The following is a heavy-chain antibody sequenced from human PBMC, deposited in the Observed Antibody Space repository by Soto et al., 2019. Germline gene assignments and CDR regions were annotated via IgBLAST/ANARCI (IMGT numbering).Heavy chain of an antibody. V-gene: IGHV3-21*01. Sequence: EVQLVESGGGLVKPGGSLRLSCAASGFTFSRYSMNWVRPAPGKGLEWVSSISSSSSYIYYADSVKGRFTISRDNAKNSLYLQVNSLRAEDQAVYYCEATYYIVTGPPDHWGEGPLVTVSS. CDR1: GFTFSRYS. CDR2: ISSSSSYI. J-gene: IGHJ4*02. D-gene: IGHD3-9*01. CDR3: EATYYIVTGPPDH.